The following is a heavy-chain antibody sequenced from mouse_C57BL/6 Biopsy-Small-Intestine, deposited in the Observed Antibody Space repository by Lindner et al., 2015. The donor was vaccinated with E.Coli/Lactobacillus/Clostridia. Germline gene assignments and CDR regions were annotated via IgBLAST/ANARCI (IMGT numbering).Heavy chain of an antibody. D-gene: IGHD3-1*01. J-gene: IGHJ2*01. CDR1: GYTFTGYY. CDR2: INPNTGGT. Sequence: SVKVSCKASGYTFTGYYIHWVRQAPGQDLELMGWINPNTGGTHYAQKFQGWITMTGDTSISTAYMKLSSLTSDDTAVYYCARSRSVLGAGSYFDYWGQGTLVTVSS. CDR3: ARSRSVLGAGSYFDY. V-gene: IGHV1-64*01.